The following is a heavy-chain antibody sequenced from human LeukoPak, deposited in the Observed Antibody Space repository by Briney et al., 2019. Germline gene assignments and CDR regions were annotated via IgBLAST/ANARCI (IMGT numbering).Heavy chain of an antibody. V-gene: IGHV3-15*01. CDR3: ARGGGFSYGLAY. CDR2: IKSKTDGGTT. J-gene: IGHJ4*02. Sequence: TGGSLRLSCAASGFTFSSYGMHWVRQAPGRGLEWVGLIKSKTDGGTTDYAAPVKGRFTISRDDSKNTLYLQMNSLRAEDTAVYYCARGGGFSYGLAYWGQGTLVTVSS. D-gene: IGHD5-18*01. CDR1: GFTFSSYG.